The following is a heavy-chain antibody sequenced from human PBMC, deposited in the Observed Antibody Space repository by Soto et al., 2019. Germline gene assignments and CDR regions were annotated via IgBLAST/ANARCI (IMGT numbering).Heavy chain of an antibody. J-gene: IGHJ5*02. CDR1: GFDFNNYW. D-gene: IGHD4-17*01. CDR3: ARDQTTGDWFDA. V-gene: IGHV3-74*03. CDR2: INGDGSDT. Sequence: EVQLVESGGGLVQPGGSLRLSCGASGFDFNNYWMHWVRQDPEKGLVWVSRINGDGSDTKYADSVKGRFTISRDNANKTVYLQMNSLRAEDTAVYYCARDQTTGDWFDAWGQGTLVTVSS.